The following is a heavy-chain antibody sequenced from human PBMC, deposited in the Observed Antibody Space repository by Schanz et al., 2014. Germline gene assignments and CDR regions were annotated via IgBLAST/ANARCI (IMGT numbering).Heavy chain of an antibody. CDR3: ARGYDFWSGLRGGDY. V-gene: IGHV4-34*01. Sequence: QVQLQQWGAGLLKPSETLSLSCAVYGGSLSGYYWGWVRQPPRKGLEWIGEINQSGRASYNPSLKSRFTISVDTSNNQFSLKVTSVTAADTALYFCARGYDFWSGLRGGDYWGQGTLVTVSS. CDR2: INQSGRA. J-gene: IGHJ4*02. CDR1: GGSLSGYY. D-gene: IGHD3-3*01.